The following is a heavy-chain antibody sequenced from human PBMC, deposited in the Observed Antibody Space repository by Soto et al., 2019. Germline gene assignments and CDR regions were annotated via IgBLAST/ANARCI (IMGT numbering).Heavy chain of an antibody. Sequence: DLVESGGALVQPGGSLRLSCAGSGFTFNNFWMHWVRQAPGKGLVWVARINTDGSVTSHADSVKGRFTISRDNAKSTLYLQMNSLRAEDSAMYYCARQTGLGATNYWGRGTLVTVSS. D-gene: IGHD1-26*01. CDR1: GFTFNNFW. CDR2: INTDGSVT. J-gene: IGHJ4*02. CDR3: ARQTGLGATNY. V-gene: IGHV3-74*01.